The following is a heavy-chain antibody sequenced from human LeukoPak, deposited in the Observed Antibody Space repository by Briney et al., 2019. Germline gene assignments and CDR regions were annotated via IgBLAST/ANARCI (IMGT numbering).Heavy chain of an antibody. CDR3: ARAGDYGDYVGYWYFDL. CDR2: ILFDGSKK. Sequence: PGGSLRLSCAASGFIFSNYGMHWVGQAPGKGLEWVALILFDGSKKYYSDSVKGRFTISRDNSKNALYLQMNSLRVEDTAVYYCARAGDYGDYVGYWYFDLWGRGTLVTVSS. J-gene: IGHJ2*01. V-gene: IGHV3-30*03. D-gene: IGHD4-17*01. CDR1: GFIFSNYG.